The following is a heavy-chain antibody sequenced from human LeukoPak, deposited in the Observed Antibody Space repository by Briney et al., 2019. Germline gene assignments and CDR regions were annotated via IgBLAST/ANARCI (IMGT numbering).Heavy chain of an antibody. CDR1: GGTFSSYA. V-gene: IGHV1-69*04. D-gene: IGHD6-13*01. CDR2: IIPILGIA. Sequence: ASVKVSCKASGGTFSSYAISWVRQAPGQGLEWMGRIIPILGIANYAQKFQGRVTITADKSTSTAYMELSSLRSDDTAVYYCAREGGGIAAAGTSPFDYWGQGTLVTVSS. CDR3: AREGGGIAAAGTSPFDY. J-gene: IGHJ4*02.